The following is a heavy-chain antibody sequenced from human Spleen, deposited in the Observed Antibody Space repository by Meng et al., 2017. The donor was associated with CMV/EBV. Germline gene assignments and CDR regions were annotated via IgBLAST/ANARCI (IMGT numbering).Heavy chain of an antibody. J-gene: IGHJ4*02. Sequence: CKASGYDFTVYYIHGLRQAPGQGLEWMGWINPNTGGTNFAQKFQDRVTMTRDTSISTAYMELSWLRSDDTAIYYCARSTYSNYFYFDYWGQGALATVSS. CDR3: ARSTYSNYFYFDY. V-gene: IGHV1-2*02. CDR1: GYDFTVYY. D-gene: IGHD4-11*01. CDR2: INPNTGGT.